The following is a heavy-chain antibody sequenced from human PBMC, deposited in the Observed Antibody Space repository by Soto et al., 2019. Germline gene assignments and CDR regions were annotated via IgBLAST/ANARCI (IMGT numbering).Heavy chain of an antibody. Sequence: GGSLRLSCAASGFTFSDAWMSWVRQAPGKGLDWVGRIKSKSDGGTTEYAAPVGGRFTISRDDSKNTLYLQMNSLKTEDTAVYYCTTDLWRIAVVVGSTGYFNPWGQGTPVTSPQ. V-gene: IGHV3-15*01. CDR1: GFTFSDAW. D-gene: IGHD2-15*01. CDR3: TTDLWRIAVVVGSTGYFNP. CDR2: IKSKSDGGTT. J-gene: IGHJ5*02.